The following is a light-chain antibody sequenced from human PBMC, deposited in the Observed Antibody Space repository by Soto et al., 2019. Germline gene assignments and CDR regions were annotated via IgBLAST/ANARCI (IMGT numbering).Light chain of an antibody. J-gene: IGLJ2*01. CDR2: DVT. Sequence: QSVLTQPASVSGSPGQSITISCTGTSSDVGAYDFVSWYQHSPGKAPKLVTFDVTHRPPGISDRFSGSMSGNTASLTISGLQADDEADYHCSSYAGNYTLDFGGGTKVTVL. V-gene: IGLV2-14*01. CDR1: SSDVGAYDF. CDR3: SSYAGNYTLD.